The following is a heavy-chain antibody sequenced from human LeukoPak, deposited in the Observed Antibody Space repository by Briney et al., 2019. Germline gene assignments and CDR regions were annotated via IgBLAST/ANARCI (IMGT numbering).Heavy chain of an antibody. J-gene: IGHJ4*02. D-gene: IGHD3-10*01. CDR2: INHSGST. V-gene: IGHV4-34*01. CDR3: ARIPKGRITMVRGPRDLSYFDY. Sequence: PSETLSLTCAVYGGSFSGYYWSWIRQPPGKGLEWIGEINHSGSTNYNPSLKSRVTISVDTFKNQFSLKLSSVTAADTAVYYCARIPKGRITMVRGPRDLSYFDYWGQGTLVTVSS. CDR1: GGSFSGYY.